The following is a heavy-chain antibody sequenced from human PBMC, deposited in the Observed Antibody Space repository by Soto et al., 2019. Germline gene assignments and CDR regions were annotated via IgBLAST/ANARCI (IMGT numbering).Heavy chain of an antibody. CDR3: VRSWAY. CDR2: VSPAGST. CDR1: GFTFSNYG. V-gene: IGHV3-23*01. D-gene: IGHD6-13*01. Sequence: GGSLRLSCAASGFTFSNYGMNWIRLAPGGGLEWVSTVSPAGSTFYADSVRGRFTISRDNSKSTVDLQMNGLRVDDTAIYYCVRSWAYWGRGTVVTVSS. J-gene: IGHJ4*02.